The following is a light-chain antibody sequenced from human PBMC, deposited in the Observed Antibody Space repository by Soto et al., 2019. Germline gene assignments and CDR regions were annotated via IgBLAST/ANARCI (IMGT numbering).Light chain of an antibody. CDR3: QEGRAT. V-gene: IGKV1-5*01. CDR2: DAS. J-gene: IGKJ1*01. CDR1: QSISSW. Sequence: DIQMTQSPSTLSASVGDRVTITCRASQSISSWLAWYQQKPGKAPKLLIYDASSLESGVPSRFSGSGSGTEFTLTIRSLQPDDFATYYCQEGRATFGQGTKVEIK.